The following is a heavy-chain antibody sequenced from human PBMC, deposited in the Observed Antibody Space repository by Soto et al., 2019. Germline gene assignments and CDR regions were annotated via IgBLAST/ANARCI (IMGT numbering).Heavy chain of an antibody. CDR1: GFTFSSYA. J-gene: IGHJ6*02. D-gene: IGHD2-15*01. CDR2: ISGSGGST. V-gene: IGHV3-23*01. CDR3: AKARGASCSGGSCYSTYYYYGMDV. Sequence: HPGGSLRLSCAASGFTFSSYAMSWVRQAPGKGLEWVSAISGSGGSTYYADSVKGRFTISRDNSKNTLYLQMNSLRAEDTAVYYCAKARGASCSGGSCYSTYYYYGMDVWGQGTTVTVSS.